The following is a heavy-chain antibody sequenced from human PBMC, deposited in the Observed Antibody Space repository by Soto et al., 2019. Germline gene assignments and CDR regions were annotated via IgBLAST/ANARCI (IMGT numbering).Heavy chain of an antibody. CDR1: GGSISSYY. V-gene: IGHV4-59*01. CDR3: ARDVELWWFDP. CDR2: IYYSGST. J-gene: IGHJ5*02. D-gene: IGHD1-26*01. Sequence: SETLSLTCTVSGGSISSYYWSWIRQPPGKGLEWIGYIYYSGSTNYNPSLKSRVTISVDTSKNQFSLKLSSVTAADTAVYYCARDVELWWFDPWGQGTLVTVSS.